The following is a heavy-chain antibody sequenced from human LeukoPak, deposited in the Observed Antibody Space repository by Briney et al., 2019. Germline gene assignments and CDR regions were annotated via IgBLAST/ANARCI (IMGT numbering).Heavy chain of an antibody. Sequence: PGRSLRLSCAASGFTFSSYGMHWVRQAPGKGPEWVAYISHDGNNKYYADPVKGRFTISRDNSNNTLYLQMNSLRAEDTAVYYCARGAYSYGFESYFDYWGQGTLVTVSS. V-gene: IGHV3-30*03. D-gene: IGHD5-18*01. CDR3: ARGAYSYGFESYFDY. CDR1: GFTFSSYG. CDR2: ISHDGNNK. J-gene: IGHJ4*02.